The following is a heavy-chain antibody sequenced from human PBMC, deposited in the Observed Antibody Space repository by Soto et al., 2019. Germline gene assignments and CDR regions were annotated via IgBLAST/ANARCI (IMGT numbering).Heavy chain of an antibody. CDR2: ISGSGGST. V-gene: IGHV3-23*01. CDR3: AKTLGYNWGSLGGPWYFDL. J-gene: IGHJ2*01. CDR1: GFTFSSYA. D-gene: IGHD7-27*01. Sequence: GESLKISCAASGFTFSSYAMSWVRQAPGKGLEWVSAISGSGGSTYYADSVKGRFTISRDNSKNTLYLQMNSLRAEDTAVYYCAKTLGYNWGSLGGPWYFDLWGRGTLVTVSS.